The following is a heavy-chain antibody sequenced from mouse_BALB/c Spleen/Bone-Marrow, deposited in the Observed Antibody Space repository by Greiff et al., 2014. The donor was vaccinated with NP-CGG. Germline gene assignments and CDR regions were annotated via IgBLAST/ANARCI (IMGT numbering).Heavy chain of an antibody. V-gene: IGHV5-9-4*01. D-gene: IGHD3-1*01. CDR2: ISSGGSYT. CDR1: GFTFSSYA. J-gene: IGHJ2*01. CDR3: ARDRGYFDY. Sequence: EVKLVESGGGLVKPGGSLKLSCAASGFTFSSYAMSWVRQSPEKRLEWVAGISSGGSYTYYPDTVTGRFTISRDNAKNTLYLEMSSLRSEDTAMYYCARDRGYFDYWGQGTTLTVSS.